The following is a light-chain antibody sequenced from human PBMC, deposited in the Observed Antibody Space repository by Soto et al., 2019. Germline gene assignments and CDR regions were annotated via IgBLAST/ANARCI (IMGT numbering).Light chain of an antibody. Sequence: EIVMTQSPGTLSVSPGERATLSCRASQSINTYLAWYQQKPGQGPRLLIYAASTRATGIPARFSGSGSGTEFTLTINSLQSEDFAVYYCQQYDKWPITFGQGTQLEVK. V-gene: IGKV3-15*01. J-gene: IGKJ5*01. CDR1: QSINTY. CDR3: QQYDKWPIT. CDR2: AAS.